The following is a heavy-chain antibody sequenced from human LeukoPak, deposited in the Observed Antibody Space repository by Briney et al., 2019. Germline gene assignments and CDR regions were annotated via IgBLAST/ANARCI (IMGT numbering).Heavy chain of an antibody. CDR3: ARHHKQWLAPEIYYYYMDV. Sequence: SAKVSCKASGGTFSSYAISWVRQAPGQGLEWMGGIIPIFGTANYAQKFQGRVTMTTDTSTSTAYMELRSLRSDDTAVYYCARHHKQWLAPEIYYYYMDVWGKGTTVTVSS. D-gene: IGHD6-19*01. J-gene: IGHJ6*03. CDR2: IIPIFGTA. V-gene: IGHV1-69*05. CDR1: GGTFSSYA.